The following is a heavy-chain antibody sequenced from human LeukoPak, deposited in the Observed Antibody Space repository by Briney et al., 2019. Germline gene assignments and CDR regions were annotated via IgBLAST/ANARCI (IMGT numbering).Heavy chain of an antibody. CDR2: INPSGGST. CDR1: GYTFTSYY. V-gene: IGHV1-46*01. Sequence: ASVKVSCKASGYTFTSYYMHWVRQASGQGLEWMGIINPSGGSTSYAQKFQGRVTMTRDTSTSTVYMELSSLRSEDTAVYYCARDHAGYSSGPEYFQHWGQGTLVTVSS. D-gene: IGHD6-19*01. CDR3: ARDHAGYSSGPEYFQH. J-gene: IGHJ1*01.